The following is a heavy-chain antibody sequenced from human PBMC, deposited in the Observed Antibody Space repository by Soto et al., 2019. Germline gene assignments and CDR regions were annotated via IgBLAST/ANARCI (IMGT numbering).Heavy chain of an antibody. CDR3: ARIPPLANYLPGVYYYYGMDV. Sequence: SETLSLTCTVSGGSISSSSYYWGWIRQPPGKGLEWIGSIYYSGSTYYNPSLKSRVTISVDTSKNQFSLKLSSVTAADTAVYYCARIPPLANYLPGVYYYYGMDVWGQGTTVTVSS. V-gene: IGHV4-39*01. D-gene: IGHD7-27*01. CDR1: GGSISSSSYY. J-gene: IGHJ6*02. CDR2: IYYSGST.